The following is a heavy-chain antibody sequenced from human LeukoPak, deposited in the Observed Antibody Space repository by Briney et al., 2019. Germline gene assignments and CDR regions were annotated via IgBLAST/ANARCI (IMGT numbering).Heavy chain of an antibody. V-gene: IGHV3-53*01. CDR2: LYSGGNT. J-gene: IGHJ4*02. Sequence: GGSLRLSCVVSGFTVSSNYMSWVRQAPGRGLEWVSVLYSGGNTYHADSVKGRFTISRDNSKNTLYLQMNSLRAEDTAVYYCAREPGGTISFDYWGQGALVTVSS. CDR1: GFTVSSNY. D-gene: IGHD2-8*02. CDR3: AREPGGTISFDY.